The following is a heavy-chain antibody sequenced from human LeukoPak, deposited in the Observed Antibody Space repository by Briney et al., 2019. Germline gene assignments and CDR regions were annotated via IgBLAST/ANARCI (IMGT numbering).Heavy chain of an antibody. CDR2: ISSSSSTI. V-gene: IGHV3-48*02. J-gene: IGHJ4*02. Sequence: GGSLRLSCAASGFTFSSHSMNWVRQAPGKGLEWVSYISSSSSTIYYADSVKGRFTISRDNAKNSLYLQMNSLRDEDTAVYYCARGLGRYSSSWYVFDYWGQGTLVTVSS. CDR1: GFTFSSHS. D-gene: IGHD6-13*01. CDR3: ARGLGRYSSSWYVFDY.